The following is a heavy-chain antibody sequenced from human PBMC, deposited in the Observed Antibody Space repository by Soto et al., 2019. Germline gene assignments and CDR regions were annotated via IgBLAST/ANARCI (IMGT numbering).Heavy chain of an antibody. V-gene: IGHV1-18*01. J-gene: IGHJ4*02. Sequence: QVQLLQSGAEVKKPGASVKVSCNTSGYTFSTYGISWVRQVPGQGLEWMGRISAYNGETNLAQKFQGRVTMTTDTSTNTAYMQLRSLTSDDTAIYYCARDYGSSWVEGDFVDYWGQGTLVTVSS. D-gene: IGHD6-13*01. CDR1: GYTFSTYG. CDR2: ISAYNGET. CDR3: ARDYGSSWVEGDFVDY.